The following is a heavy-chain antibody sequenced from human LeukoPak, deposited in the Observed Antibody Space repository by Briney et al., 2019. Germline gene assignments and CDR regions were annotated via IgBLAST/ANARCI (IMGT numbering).Heavy chain of an antibody. V-gene: IGHV1-69*04. CDR3: ARDFLREGYYDFWSALANAFDI. D-gene: IGHD3-3*01. J-gene: IGHJ3*02. CDR2: IIPILGIA. CDR1: GGTFMRHS. Sequence: SVKVSCKASGGTFMRHSIGWVRQAPGQGLEWMGRIIPILGIANYAQKFQGRVTITADKSTSTAYMELSSLRSEDTAVYYCARDFLREGYYDFWSALANAFDIWGQGTMVTVSS.